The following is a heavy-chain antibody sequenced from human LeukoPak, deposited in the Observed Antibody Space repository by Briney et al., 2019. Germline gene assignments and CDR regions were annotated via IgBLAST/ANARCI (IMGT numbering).Heavy chain of an antibody. J-gene: IGHJ4*02. D-gene: IGHD1-26*01. V-gene: IGHV3-23*01. CDR2: ISGSGGST. CDR1: GFTFSSYA. Sequence: PGGSLRLSCAASGFTFSSYAMSWVRQAPGKGLEWVSAISGSGGSTYYADSVKGRFTISRDNSKNTLYLQMNSLRAEDTAVYYCAKDLEPDSGSYYFDYWGQGTLVTVSS. CDR3: AKDLEPDSGSYYFDY.